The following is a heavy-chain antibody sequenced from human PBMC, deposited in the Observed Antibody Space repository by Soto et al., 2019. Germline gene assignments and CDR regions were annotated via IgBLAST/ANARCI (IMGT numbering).Heavy chain of an antibody. CDR2: LSAHNGTT. CDR3: ARGRDGDY. J-gene: IGHJ4*02. Sequence: QVHLVQSGAEVKKPGASVKVSCKGSGYAFTTYGITWVRQAPGQGLEWIRWLSAHNGTTNYPQKLQGRVTVTRDTSTSTAYMELRSLRSDDTAVYYCARGRDGDYWGQGALVTVSS. CDR1: GYAFTTYG. V-gene: IGHV1-18*01. D-gene: IGHD6-6*01.